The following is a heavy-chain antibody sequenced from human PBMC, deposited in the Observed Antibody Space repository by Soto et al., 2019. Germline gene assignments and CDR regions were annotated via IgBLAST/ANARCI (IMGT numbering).Heavy chain of an antibody. CDR1: GFTFSSYG. CDR2: SSATGAGT. Sequence: EVQLLESGGGLVQPGGSLRLSCAASGFTFSSYGMTWVRQAPGKGLEWVSFSSATGAGTYYADSVKGRFTISRDNSRNTVELQMDSLRLEDTSLYYCARWGTTGGLDVWGQGTLVSVSS. D-gene: IGHD3-16*01. J-gene: IGHJ4*02. CDR3: ARWGTTGGLDV. V-gene: IGHV3-23*01.